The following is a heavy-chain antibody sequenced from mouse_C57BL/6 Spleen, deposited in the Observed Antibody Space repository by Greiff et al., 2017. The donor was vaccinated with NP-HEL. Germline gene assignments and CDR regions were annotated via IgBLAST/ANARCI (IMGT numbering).Heavy chain of an antibody. J-gene: IGHJ4*01. CDR1: GFNIKNTY. CDR3: ARGIYYGYDEGSYYAMDY. CDR2: IDPANGNT. D-gene: IGHD2-2*01. V-gene: IGHV14-3*01. Sequence: VQLKQSVAELVRPGASVKLSCTASGFNIKNTYMHWVKQRPEQGLEWIGRIDPANGNTKYAPKFQGKATITADTSSNTAYLQLSSLTSEDTAIYYCARGIYYGYDEGSYYAMDYWGQGTSVTVSS.